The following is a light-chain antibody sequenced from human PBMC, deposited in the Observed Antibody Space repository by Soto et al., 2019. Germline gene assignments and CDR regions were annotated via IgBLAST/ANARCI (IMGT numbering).Light chain of an antibody. J-gene: IGKJ4*01. Sequence: DIQMTQSPSTLSASVGDRVTITCRASQSISSWLAWYQQKPGKAPKLLIYKASSLESGVPSRFSGCGSGTEFTLTISSLQPDDFATYYCQQYNSYSPVTFGGGTKVEIK. CDR2: KAS. CDR1: QSISSW. V-gene: IGKV1-5*03. CDR3: QQYNSYSPVT.